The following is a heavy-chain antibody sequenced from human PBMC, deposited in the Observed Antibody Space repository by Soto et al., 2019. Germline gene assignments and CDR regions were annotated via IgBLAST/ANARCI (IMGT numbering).Heavy chain of an antibody. J-gene: IGHJ4*02. CDR1: GFSFSSYA. Sequence: EVQLLESGGGLVQPGGSLRLSCAASGFSFSSYAMVWVRQAPGKGLEWVSVISARGGSVYFADSVKGRFTISRDNSKNVLSLEMNSLRAEDTATDFCAKGSIEYSASVDNWGQGTLVVVSS. D-gene: IGHD5-12*01. CDR3: AKGSIEYSASVDN. V-gene: IGHV3-23*01. CDR2: ISARGGSV.